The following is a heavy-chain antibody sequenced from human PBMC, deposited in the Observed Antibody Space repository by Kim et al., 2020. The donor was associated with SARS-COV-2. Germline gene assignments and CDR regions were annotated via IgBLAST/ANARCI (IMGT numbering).Heavy chain of an antibody. CDR2: ISSSGSTI. D-gene: IGHD3-22*01. J-gene: IGHJ3*02. CDR1: GFTFSSYE. Sequence: GGSLRLSCAASGFTFSSYEMNWVRQAPGKGLEWVSYISSSGSTIYYADSVKGRFTISRDNAKNSLYLQMNSLRAEDTAVYYCARDTQFDGDSSGYYGYYDAFDIWGQGTMVTVSS. V-gene: IGHV3-48*03. CDR3: ARDTQFDGDSSGYYGYYDAFDI.